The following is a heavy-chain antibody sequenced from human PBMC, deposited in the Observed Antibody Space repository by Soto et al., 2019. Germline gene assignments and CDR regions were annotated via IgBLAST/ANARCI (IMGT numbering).Heavy chain of an antibody. J-gene: IGHJ4*02. CDR1: GGSISSGGYS. CDR3: ASSTVCVRYDY. CDR2: IYHSGST. Sequence: SETLSLTCAVSGGSISSGGYSWSWIRQPPGKGLEWIGYIYHSGSTYYNPSLKSRVTISVDRSKNQFSLKLSSVTAADTAVYYCASSTVCVRYDYWGQGTLVTVSS. D-gene: IGHD4-17*01. V-gene: IGHV4-30-2*01.